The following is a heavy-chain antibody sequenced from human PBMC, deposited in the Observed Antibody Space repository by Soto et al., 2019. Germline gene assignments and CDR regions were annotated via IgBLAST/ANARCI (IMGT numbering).Heavy chain of an antibody. Sequence: QVQLQESGPGLVKPSETLSLTCTVSGGSISSYYWSWIRQPPGKGLEWIGYIYYSGSTNYNPSLKSRVTISVDTSKNQFSLKLSSVTAADTAVYYCARVDGYCSGGSCYSGTDYYYYGMDVWGQGTTVTVSS. D-gene: IGHD2-15*01. V-gene: IGHV4-59*01. CDR2: IYYSGST. CDR1: GGSISSYY. J-gene: IGHJ6*02. CDR3: ARVDGYCSGGSCYSGTDYYYYGMDV.